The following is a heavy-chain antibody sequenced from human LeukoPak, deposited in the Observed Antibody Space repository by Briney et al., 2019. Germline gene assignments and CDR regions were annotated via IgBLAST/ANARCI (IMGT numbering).Heavy chain of an antibody. J-gene: IGHJ4*02. CDR3: AKNRNIGSAWNYFDC. V-gene: IGHV4-59*01. Sequence: LEALSLTGNVSGGSMCSYQWSSIPQHPGEGPELIGYIYYSGSTYYNPSLKSRVTISVDTSKNQFSLKRSSVTAADTAVYYCAKNRNIGSAWNYFDCGGEATLASVSS. D-gene: IGHD1-26*01. CDR2: IYYSGST. CDR1: GGSMCSYQ.